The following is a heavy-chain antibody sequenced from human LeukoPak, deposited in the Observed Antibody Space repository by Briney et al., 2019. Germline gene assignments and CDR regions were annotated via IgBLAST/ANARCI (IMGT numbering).Heavy chain of an antibody. V-gene: IGHV1-18*01. Sequence: ASVKVSCKASGYTFTSYGISWVRQAPGQGLEWMGWISAYNGNTNYAQKLQGRVTMTTDTSTSTAYKELRSLRSDDTAVYYCAATYYYDSSGYRILVYWGQGTLVTVSS. CDR3: AATYYYDSSGYRILVY. D-gene: IGHD3-22*01. CDR1: GYTFTSYG. J-gene: IGHJ4*02. CDR2: ISAYNGNT.